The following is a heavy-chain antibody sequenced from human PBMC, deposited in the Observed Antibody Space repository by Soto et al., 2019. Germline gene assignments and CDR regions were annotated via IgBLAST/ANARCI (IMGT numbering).Heavy chain of an antibody. CDR1: GGSITSYH. CDR2: TSYTGNT. Sequence: SETLSLTCVVSGGSITSYHWSWIRQFPGKGLEWIAYTSYTGNTNYNPSLQSRVTISMDTSKNQLSLKLTSMIAADTAIYYCARGDSTDCSNGVCSFFYNHDMDVWGQGTTVTVSS. D-gene: IGHD2-8*01. CDR3: ARGDSTDCSNGVCSFFYNHDMDV. J-gene: IGHJ6*02. V-gene: IGHV4-59*01.